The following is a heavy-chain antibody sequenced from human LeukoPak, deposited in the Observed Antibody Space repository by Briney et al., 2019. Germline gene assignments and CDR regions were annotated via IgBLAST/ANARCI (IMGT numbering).Heavy chain of an antibody. CDR1: GFTFSSYS. Sequence: PGGSLRLSCAASGFTFSSYSMNWVRQAPGKGLEWVSYISSSSSTIYYADSVKGRFTISRDNAKNSLYLQMNSLRAEDTAVYYCARPGNYYGSGSPRPDYWGQGTLVTVSS. CDR3: ARPGNYYGSGSPRPDY. CDR2: ISSSSSTI. V-gene: IGHV3-48*04. J-gene: IGHJ4*02. D-gene: IGHD3-10*01.